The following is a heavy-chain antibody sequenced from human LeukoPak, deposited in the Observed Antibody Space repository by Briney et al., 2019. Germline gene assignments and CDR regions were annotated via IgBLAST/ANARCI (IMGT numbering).Heavy chain of an antibody. CDR3: ARVTGYVMEDYFDY. CDR1: GGSISSYY. J-gene: IGHJ4*02. Sequence: PSETLSLTCTVSGGSISSYYWSWIRQPPGKGLEWIGYIYYSGSTNYNPSLKSRVTISVDTSKNQFSLRLSSVTAADTAVYYCARVTGYVMEDYFDYWGQGTLVTVSS. V-gene: IGHV4-59*01. CDR2: IYYSGST. D-gene: IGHD6-13*01.